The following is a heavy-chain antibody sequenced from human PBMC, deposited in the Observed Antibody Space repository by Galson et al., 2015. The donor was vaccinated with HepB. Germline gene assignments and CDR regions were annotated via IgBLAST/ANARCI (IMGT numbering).Heavy chain of an antibody. V-gene: IGHV3-23*01. D-gene: IGHD3-10*01. CDR1: GFTFSSYA. Sequence: SLRLSCAASGFTFSSYAMSWVRQAPGKGLEWVSAISGSGGSTYYADSVKGRFTISGDNSKNTLYLQMNSLRAEDTAVYYCAKDLGLYGSGQPMGYWGQGTLVTVSS. CDR2: ISGSGGST. J-gene: IGHJ4*02. CDR3: AKDLGLYGSGQPMGY.